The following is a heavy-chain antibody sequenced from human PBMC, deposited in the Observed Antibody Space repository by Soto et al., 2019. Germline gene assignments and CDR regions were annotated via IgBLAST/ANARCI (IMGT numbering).Heavy chain of an antibody. D-gene: IGHD3-22*01. V-gene: IGHV1-69*01. Sequence: SLKVSCQASVVTFSSAAIPGARQATGQGLEWMGGIIPIFGTANYAQKFQVRVTITADESTSTAYMERSSLRSEDTAVYYCASRDYDSSGHHGYYYGMDVWGQGTTVTGS. CDR3: ASRDYDSSGHHGYYYGMDV. CDR2: IIPIFGTA. J-gene: IGHJ6*02. CDR1: VVTFSSAA.